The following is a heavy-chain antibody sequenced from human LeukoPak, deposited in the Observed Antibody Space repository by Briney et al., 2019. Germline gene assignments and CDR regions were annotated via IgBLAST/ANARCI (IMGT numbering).Heavy chain of an antibody. D-gene: IGHD3-10*01. CDR1: GGSFSGYY. Sequence: SGTLSLTCAVYGGSFSGYYWSWIRQPPGKGLEWIGEINHSGSTNYNPSLKSRVTISVDTSKNQFSLKLSSVTAADTAVYYCARGHEGESGSDYWGQGTLVTVSS. CDR2: INHSGST. V-gene: IGHV4-34*01. CDR3: ARGHEGESGSDY. J-gene: IGHJ4*02.